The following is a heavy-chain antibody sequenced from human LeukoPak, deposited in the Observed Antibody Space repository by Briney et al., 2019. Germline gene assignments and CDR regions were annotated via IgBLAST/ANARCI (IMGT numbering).Heavy chain of an antibody. CDR1: GGSISSYY. J-gene: IGHJ6*02. CDR2: IYYSGST. V-gene: IGHV4-59*08. CDR3: ARQSRSRAYYYGMDV. Sequence: SETLSLTCTVSGGSISSYYWSWIRQPPGKGLEWIGYIYYSGSTNYNPSLKSRVTISVDTSKNQLSLKLSSVTAADTAVYYCARQSRSRAYYYGMDVWGQGTTVTVSS.